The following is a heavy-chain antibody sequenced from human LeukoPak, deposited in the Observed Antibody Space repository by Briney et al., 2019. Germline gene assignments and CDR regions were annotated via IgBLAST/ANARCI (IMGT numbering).Heavy chain of an antibody. CDR1: GFTFRSYW. V-gene: IGHV3-7*01. CDR3: ARDLGHTYYYDSSGNESVDAFDI. J-gene: IGHJ3*02. Sequence: PGGSLRLSCAASGFTFRSYWMSWVRQAPGKGLEWVANIKQDGSEKYYVDSVKGRFTISRDNAKNSLYLQMNSLRAEDTAVYYCARDLGHTYYYDSSGNESVDAFDIWGQGTMVTVSS. CDR2: IKQDGSEK. D-gene: IGHD3-22*01.